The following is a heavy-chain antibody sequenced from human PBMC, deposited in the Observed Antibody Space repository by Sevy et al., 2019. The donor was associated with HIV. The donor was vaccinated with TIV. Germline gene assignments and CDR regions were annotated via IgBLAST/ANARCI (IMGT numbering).Heavy chain of an antibody. D-gene: IGHD3-16*01. CDR2: ISYDGSNK. J-gene: IGHJ6*02. CDR3: ARDLCGGSTPNGMDD. CDR1: GFTFSSYA. V-gene: IGHV3-30*04. Sequence: GGSLRLSCAASGFTFSSYAMHWVRQAPGKGLEWVAVISYDGSNKYYEDSVKGRFTISRDNSKNTLYLQMNSLRAEDTAVYDCARDLCGGSTPNGMDDWGQGTTVTVSS.